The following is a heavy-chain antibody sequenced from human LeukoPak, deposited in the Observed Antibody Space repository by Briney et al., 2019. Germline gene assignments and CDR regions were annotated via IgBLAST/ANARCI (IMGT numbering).Heavy chain of an antibody. V-gene: IGHV4-34*01. J-gene: IGHJ5*02. Sequence: PSETLSLTCAVYGGSFSGYYWSWIRQPPGKGLEWIGSMYYSGSTYYNSSLKSRVTISVDTSKNQFSLKLSSVTAADTAVYYCARQFYTAIVLFWFDPWGLGTLVTVSS. CDR2: MYYSGST. CDR1: GGSFSGYY. D-gene: IGHD5-18*01. CDR3: ARQFYTAIVLFWFDP.